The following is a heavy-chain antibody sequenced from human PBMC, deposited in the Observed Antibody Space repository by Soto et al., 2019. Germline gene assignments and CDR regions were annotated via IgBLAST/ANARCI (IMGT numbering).Heavy chain of an antibody. D-gene: IGHD6-19*01. CDR1: GGSISDYY. J-gene: IGHJ4*02. V-gene: IGHV4-59*01. CDR2: IYYSGST. Sequence: SETLSLTCTVSGGSISDYYWSWIRQPPGKGLEWIGYIYYSGSTNYNPSLKSRVTISVDTSKNQFSLKLSSVTAADTAVYYCARDLIGYSSGWYYFDYWGQGTLVTVSS. CDR3: ARDLIGYSSGWYYFDY.